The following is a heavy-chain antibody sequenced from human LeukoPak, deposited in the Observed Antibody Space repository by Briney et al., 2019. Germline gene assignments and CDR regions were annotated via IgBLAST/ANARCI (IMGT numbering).Heavy chain of an antibody. CDR3: ARHGSGWYMNDY. CDR2: ITTSSSYM. D-gene: IGHD6-19*01. V-gene: IGHV3-21*01. Sequence: GRSLILSCLASGFPFSDYNMTWVRQAPGKGLEWVSSITTSSSYMYYADSGKGRFTISRDNAKNSPYLHMNSLRAEDTAVYYCARHGSGWYMNDYWGQGTLVTVSS. J-gene: IGHJ4*02. CDR1: GFPFSDYN.